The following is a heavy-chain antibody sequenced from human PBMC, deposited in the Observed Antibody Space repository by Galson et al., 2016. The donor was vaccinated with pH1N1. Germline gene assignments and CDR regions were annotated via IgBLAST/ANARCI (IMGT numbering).Heavy chain of an antibody. CDR1: GVSVNSGDYY. D-gene: IGHD4-17*01. CDR2: IFYGGRT. V-gene: IGHV4-30-4*01. J-gene: IGHJ5*02. CDR3: AGSDYGAVRGFDP. Sequence: LSLTCSVSGVSVNSGDYYWNWIRQPPGKDLEWIGSIFYGGRTYYNPSLRRRITLSLDTSENQVSLRLTSMTPTDAAVYYCAGSDYGAVRGFDPWGQGTLVTVSS.